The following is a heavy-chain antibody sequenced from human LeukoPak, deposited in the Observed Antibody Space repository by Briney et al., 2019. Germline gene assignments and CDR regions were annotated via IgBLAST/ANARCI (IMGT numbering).Heavy chain of an antibody. D-gene: IGHD3-10*01. CDR2: ISGSGAST. J-gene: IGHJ4*02. V-gene: IGHV3-23*01. CDR1: GFTFNNYA. Sequence: GGSLRLSCAASGFTFNNYAMSWVRQAPGKGLEWVSAISGSGASTYYADSVKGRFTISRDNSKNTLYVQMNSLRAEDTAVYYCASPVVRAREIHWGQGTLVTVSS. CDR3: ASPVVRAREIH.